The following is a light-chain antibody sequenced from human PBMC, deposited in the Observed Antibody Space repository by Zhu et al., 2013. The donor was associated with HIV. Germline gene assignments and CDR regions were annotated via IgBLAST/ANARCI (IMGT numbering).Light chain of an antibody. J-gene: IGLJ3*02. CDR3: SSYPSSSPWV. Sequence: QSALTQPASVSGSPGQSITISCTGTSSDVGGYNFVSWYQQHPGKAPKLMIYEVSNRPSGVSNRFSASKSGNTASLTISGLQAEDEADYYCSSYPSSSPWVFGGGTKLTVL. V-gene: IGLV2-14*01. CDR2: EVS. CDR1: SSDVGGYNF.